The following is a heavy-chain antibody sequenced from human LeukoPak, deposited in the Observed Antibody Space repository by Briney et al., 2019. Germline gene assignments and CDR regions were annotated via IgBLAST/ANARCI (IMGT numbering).Heavy chain of an antibody. V-gene: IGHV3-21*01. D-gene: IGHD6-13*01. CDR2: ISSSSSYI. CDR1: GFTFSSYS. J-gene: IGHJ4*02. CDR3: ESDSRTYFDY. Sequence: PGGSLRFTSAASGFTFSSYSMNWVRQAPGKGLEWVPSISSSSSYIYYADSVKGRFTISRDNAKNSLYLQMNSLRAEDTAVYYCESDSRTYFDYWGQGTLVTVSS.